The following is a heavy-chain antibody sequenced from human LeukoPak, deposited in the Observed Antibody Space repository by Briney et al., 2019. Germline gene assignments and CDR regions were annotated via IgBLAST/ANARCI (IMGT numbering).Heavy chain of an antibody. V-gene: IGHV4-34*01. D-gene: IGHD3-10*01. CDR3: ARVAAFYGSGSYSE. Sequence: PSETLSLTCAVYGGSFSGYYWSWIRQPPGKGLEWIGEINHSGSTNYNPSLKSRVTISVDTSKNQFSLKLSSVTAADTAVYYCARVAAFYGSGSYSEWGQGTLVTVS. CDR1: GGSFSGYY. J-gene: IGHJ4*02. CDR2: INHSGST.